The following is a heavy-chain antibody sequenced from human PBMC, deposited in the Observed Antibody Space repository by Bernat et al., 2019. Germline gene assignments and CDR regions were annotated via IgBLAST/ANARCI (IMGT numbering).Heavy chain of an antibody. Sequence: QVQLQLWGAGLLKPSETLSLTCAVYGGSFSGYYWSWIRQLPGKGLEWIGEINHSGSTNYNPTLKSRVTISVDTSKNQFSLKRGSVTAAETAVYYWAGVSSGSYDWGQGTLVTVSS. J-gene: IGHJ4*03. V-gene: IGHV4-34*01. CDR2: INHSGST. D-gene: IGHD1-26*01. CDR3: AGVSSGSYD. CDR1: GGSFSGYY.